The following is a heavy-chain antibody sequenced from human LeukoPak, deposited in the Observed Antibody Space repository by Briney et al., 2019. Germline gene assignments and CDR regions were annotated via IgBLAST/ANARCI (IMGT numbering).Heavy chain of an antibody. CDR3: ARRKVGAPVRY. J-gene: IGHJ4*02. D-gene: IGHD1-26*01. CDR1: GGAISSSSYY. CDR2: IYYSGST. V-gene: IGHV4-39*01. Sequence: SETLSLTCTVSGGAISSSSYYWGWIRQPPGKGLEWIGSIYYSGSTYYNPSLNSRVTISVDTSKNQFSLRLSSVTAADTAVYYCARRKVGAPVRYWGQGTLVTVSS.